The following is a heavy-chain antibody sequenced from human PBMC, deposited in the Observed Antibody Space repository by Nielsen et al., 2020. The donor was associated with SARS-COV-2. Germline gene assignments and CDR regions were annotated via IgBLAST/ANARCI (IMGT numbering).Heavy chain of an antibody. J-gene: IGHJ4*02. CDR3: ARAPGDGYILDY. V-gene: IGHV4-59*12. D-gene: IGHD5-24*01. Sequence: SETLSLTCTVSGASMRSYYWSWIRQPPGKGLEWLGYISYSGTTDYSPSLKNRVTMSVDTSKNQFSLKLSSVTAADTAVYYCARAPGDGYILDYWGQGTLVTVSS. CDR2: ISYSGTT. CDR1: GASMRSYY.